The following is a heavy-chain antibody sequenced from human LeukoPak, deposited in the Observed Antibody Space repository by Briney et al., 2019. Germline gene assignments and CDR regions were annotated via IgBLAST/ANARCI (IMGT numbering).Heavy chain of an antibody. CDR3: AKDREWGLPYDAFDI. V-gene: IGHV3-23*01. Sequence: GGSLRLSCAASGFTFSSYGMHWVRQAPGKGLEWVSAISGSGGSTYYADSVKGRFTISRDNSKNTLYLQMNSLRAEDTAVYYCAKDREWGLPYDAFDIWGQGTMVTVSS. CDR1: GFTFSSYG. J-gene: IGHJ3*02. CDR2: ISGSGGST. D-gene: IGHD1-26*01.